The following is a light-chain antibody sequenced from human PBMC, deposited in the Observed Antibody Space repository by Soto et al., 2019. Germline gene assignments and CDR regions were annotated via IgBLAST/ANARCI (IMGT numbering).Light chain of an antibody. CDR3: AAWDDCLSGHVV. CDR1: SSNIGSNY. V-gene: IGLV1-47*01. Sequence: QSVLTQPAAASGTPGQRVTISCSGSSSNIGSNYVYWYQQLPGTAPKLLIYRNNQRPSGVPDRCSGSKSGTSASLAISGLRSEDEADYYCAAWDDCLSGHVVFGRGTKRTVL. CDR2: RNN. J-gene: IGLJ2*01.